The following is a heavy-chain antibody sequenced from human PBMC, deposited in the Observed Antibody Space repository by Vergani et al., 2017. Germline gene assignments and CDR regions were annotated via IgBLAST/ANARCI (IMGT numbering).Heavy chain of an antibody. CDR1: GYPFTSYY. CDR2: INPSGGST. Sequence: QVQLVQSGAEVKKPGASVKVSCKASGYPFTSYYMHWVRQAPGQGLEWMGIINPSGGSTSYAQKFQGRVTMTRDTSTSTVYMELSSLRSEDTAVYYCVRGREYGDLGPGFDPWGQGTLVTVSS. CDR3: VRGREYGDLGPGFDP. D-gene: IGHD4-17*01. J-gene: IGHJ5*02. V-gene: IGHV1-46*01.